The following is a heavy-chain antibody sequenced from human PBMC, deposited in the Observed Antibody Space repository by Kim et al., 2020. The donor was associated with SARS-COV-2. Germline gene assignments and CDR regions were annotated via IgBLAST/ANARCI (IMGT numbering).Heavy chain of an antibody. D-gene: IGHD3-22*01. Sequence: GGSLRLSCAASGFTFSSYSMNWVRQAPGKGLEWVSSISSSSSYIYYADSVKGRFTISRDNAKNSLYLQMNSLRAEDTAVYYCAREEVNMIVVVLVPYYYYGMDVWGQGTTVTVSS. V-gene: IGHV3-21*01. CDR1: GFTFSSYS. J-gene: IGHJ6*02. CDR2: ISSSSSYI. CDR3: AREEVNMIVVVLVPYYYYGMDV.